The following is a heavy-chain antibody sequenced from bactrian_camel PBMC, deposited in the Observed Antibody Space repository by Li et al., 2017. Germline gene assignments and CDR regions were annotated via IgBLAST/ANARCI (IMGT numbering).Heavy chain of an antibody. CDR3: TTLLGVY. CDR1: GFTFSNYN. V-gene: IGHV3S10*01. D-gene: IGHD3*01. Sequence: VQLVESGGGLVQPGGSLRLSCAASGFTFSNYNMNWVRQAPGKGFEWVPAIVSGGSPFYADSVKDRFTISRDNVRNTLYLQLNRLKSEDTALYYCTTLLGVYWGQGTQVTVS. CDR2: IVSGGSP. J-gene: IGHJ4*01.